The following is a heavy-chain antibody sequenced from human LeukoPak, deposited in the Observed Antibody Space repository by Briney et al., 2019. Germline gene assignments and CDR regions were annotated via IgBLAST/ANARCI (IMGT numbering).Heavy chain of an antibody. CDR1: GFTFSSYG. V-gene: IGHV3-30*18. J-gene: IGHJ4*02. Sequence: GGSLRLSCAASGFTFSSYGMHWVRQAPGKGLEWVAVISYDGSNKYYADSVKGRFTISRDNSKNTLYLQMNSLRAEDTAVYYCANRLVPAAIAPPFDHWGQGTLVTVSS. D-gene: IGHD2-2*01. CDR2: ISYDGSNK. CDR3: ANRLVPAAIAPPFDH.